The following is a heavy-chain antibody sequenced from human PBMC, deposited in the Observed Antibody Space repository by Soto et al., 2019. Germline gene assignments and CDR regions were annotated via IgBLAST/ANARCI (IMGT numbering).Heavy chain of an antibody. CDR3: ARVIYGPLYYYYMDV. Sequence: GSLRLSCAASGFTFSDYYMSWIRQAPGKGLEWVSYSSSSGGALNYADSVKGRFTISRDNAKNSLYLQMNSLRAEDTAVYYCARVIYGPLYYYYMDVWGKGTPVTVSS. CDR1: GFTFSDYY. CDR2: SSSSGGAL. D-gene: IGHD2-21*01. V-gene: IGHV3-11*01. J-gene: IGHJ6*03.